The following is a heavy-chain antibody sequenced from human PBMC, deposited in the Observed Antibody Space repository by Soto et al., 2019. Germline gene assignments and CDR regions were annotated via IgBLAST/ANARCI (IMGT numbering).Heavy chain of an antibody. D-gene: IGHD6-19*01. CDR1: GGTFSSYA. Sequence: SVKVSCKASGGTFSSYAISWVRQAPGQGLEWMGGIIPIFGTANYAQKFQGRVTITADESTSTAYMELSSLRSEDTAVYYCAREGYSSGWFGNWFDPWGQGTLVTVSS. J-gene: IGHJ5*02. CDR2: IIPIFGTA. CDR3: AREGYSSGWFGNWFDP. V-gene: IGHV1-69*13.